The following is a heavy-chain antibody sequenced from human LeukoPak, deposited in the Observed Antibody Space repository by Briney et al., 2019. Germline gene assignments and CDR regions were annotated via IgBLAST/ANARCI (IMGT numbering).Heavy chain of an antibody. CDR3: ARGDDSVYDPHS. V-gene: IGHV1-69*06. D-gene: IGHD5/OR15-5a*01. CDR2: IIPIFGTA. CDR1: GGTFSSYA. J-gene: IGHJ4*02. Sequence: ASVKVSCKASGGTFSSYAISWVRQAPGQGLEWMGGIIPIFGTANYAQKFQGRVTITADKSTSTAYMELSSLRSEDTAVYYCARGDDSVYDPHSWGQGTLVTVSS.